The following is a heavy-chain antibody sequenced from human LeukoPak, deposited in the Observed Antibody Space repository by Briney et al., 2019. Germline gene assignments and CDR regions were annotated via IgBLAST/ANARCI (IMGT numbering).Heavy chain of an antibody. CDR2: INSDESST. CDR3: AKDLKMGYCSGGSCSVY. CDR1: GFTFSSYW. D-gene: IGHD2-15*01. V-gene: IGHV3-74*01. Sequence: GGSLRLSCAASGFTFSSYWMHWVRQAPGKGLMWLSRINSDESSTSYADSVKGRSTISRDNAQNTLYLQMNSLRAEDTAVYYCAKDLKMGYCSGGSCSVYWGQGTLVTVSS. J-gene: IGHJ4*02.